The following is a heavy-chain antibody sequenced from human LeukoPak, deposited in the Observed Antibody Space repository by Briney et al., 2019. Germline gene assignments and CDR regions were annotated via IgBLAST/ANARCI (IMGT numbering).Heavy chain of an antibody. CDR3: ARCVRGNCFCY. CDR2: TYYRSQWYN. Sequence: SQTLSLTSAISGDSVSSNSAAWTWIRQSPSRGLEWLGRTYYRSQWYNVYAVCVKSRITIYPDTTKNQFSLQLSSMTPDDTAVYYCARCVRGNCFCYWGQGSLVIVSS. D-gene: IGHD2-21*01. CDR1: GDSVSSNSAA. V-gene: IGHV6-1*01. J-gene: IGHJ4*02.